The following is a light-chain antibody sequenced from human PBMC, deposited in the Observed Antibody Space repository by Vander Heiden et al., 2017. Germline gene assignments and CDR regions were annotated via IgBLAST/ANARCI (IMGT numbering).Light chain of an antibody. CDR3: QQYYSSPWT. CDR2: WAS. CDR1: QSPSYVSNILSH. J-gene: IGKJ1*01. V-gene: IGKV4-1*01. Sequence: TVLPHPPHSLAVSLGARATINSKSIQSPSYVSNILSHLAWYQQKPGQAPKLLIYWASRRQTGVPDRFSGSGSGTDFTLTISSLQAEDVAVYYCQQYYSSPWTFGQGTKVEIK.